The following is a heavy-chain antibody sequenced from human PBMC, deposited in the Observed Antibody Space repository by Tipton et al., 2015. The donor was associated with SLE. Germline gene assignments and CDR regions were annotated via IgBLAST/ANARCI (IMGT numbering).Heavy chain of an antibody. V-gene: IGHV1-69-2*01. CDR3: ATIVGHYGDCPPSDY. Sequence: VQLVPSGPEVKKPGATVKISCKVSGYNFTDYYIHWVQQAPGKGLEWVGLLDPDNGETIFAERFQGRVTITADTSLVTAYVELISLRSEDTAVYYCATIVGHYGDCPPSDYWGQETLVTVSS. J-gene: IGHJ4*02. CDR1: GYNFTDYY. D-gene: IGHD4-17*01. CDR2: LDPDNGET.